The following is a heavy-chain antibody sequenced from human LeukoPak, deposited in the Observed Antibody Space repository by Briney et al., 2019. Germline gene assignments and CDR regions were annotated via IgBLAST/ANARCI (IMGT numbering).Heavy chain of an antibody. J-gene: IGHJ4*02. Sequence: SETLSLTCAVSGASISGSNWWSWARQPPGKGLEWIGEIYHAGTTNYNPSLKSRVTISVDNSRNQFSLKLTSVTAADTAVYFCLRIYCSSTSCHYFDYWGQGTQVTVSS. V-gene: IGHV4-4*02. CDR1: GASISGSNW. D-gene: IGHD2-2*01. CDR3: LRIYCSSTSCHYFDY. CDR2: IYHAGTT.